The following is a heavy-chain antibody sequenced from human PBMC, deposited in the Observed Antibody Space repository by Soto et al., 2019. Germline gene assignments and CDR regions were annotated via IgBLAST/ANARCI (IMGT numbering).Heavy chain of an antibody. J-gene: IGHJ3*02. Sequence: QVQLVQSGAEVKKPGASVKVSCKASGYTFTSYTMHWVRQAPEQRLEWMGWINAGNGNTKYSQKFQPRVTITRDTSARTANMELSSLRSEDTAVYYCARGLTMVRGVILDAFDIWGQGTMVTVSS. CDR3: ARGLTMVRGVILDAFDI. D-gene: IGHD3-10*01. CDR2: INAGNGNT. CDR1: GYTFTSYT. V-gene: IGHV1-3*01.